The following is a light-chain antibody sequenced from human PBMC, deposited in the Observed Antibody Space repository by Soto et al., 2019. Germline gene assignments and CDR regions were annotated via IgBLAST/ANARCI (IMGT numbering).Light chain of an antibody. V-gene: IGKV1-39*01. CDR3: QQSDSTPWT. CDR2: AAS. CDR1: QSIIRY. J-gene: IGKJ1*01. Sequence: DIQMTQSPSSLSASVGDRVTITCWASQSIIRYLNWYQQKPGKAPKLLIYAASSLQSWVPSRFSGSGSGTDFTLTISSLQPEDFATYYCQQSDSTPWTFGQGTKVEIK.